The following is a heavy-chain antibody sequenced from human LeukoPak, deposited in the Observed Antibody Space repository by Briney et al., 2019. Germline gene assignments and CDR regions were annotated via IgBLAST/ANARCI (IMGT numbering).Heavy chain of an antibody. CDR3: ARGGRGNYDFWSGYRKWFDP. Sequence: KPSETLSLTCTVSGYSISSGYYWGWIRQPPGKGLEWIESIYHSGSTYYNPSLKSRVTISVDTSKNQFSLKLSSVTAADTAVYYCARGGRGNYDFWSGYRKWFDPWGQGTLVTVSS. CDR1: GYSISSGYY. D-gene: IGHD3-3*01. CDR2: IYHSGST. J-gene: IGHJ5*02. V-gene: IGHV4-38-2*02.